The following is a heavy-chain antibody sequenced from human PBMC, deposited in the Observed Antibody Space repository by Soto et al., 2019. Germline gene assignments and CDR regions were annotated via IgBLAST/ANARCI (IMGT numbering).Heavy chain of an antibody. CDR3: ARGVGYAGVDY. Sequence: SETLSLTCTVSGGSISSSSYYWGWIRQPPGKGLEWIGEINHSGSTNYNPSLKSRVTISVDRSKNQFSLKLSSVTAADTAAYYCARGVGYAGVDYWGQGTLVTVSS. J-gene: IGHJ4*02. D-gene: IGHD5-12*01. V-gene: IGHV4-39*07. CDR2: INHSGST. CDR1: GGSISSSSYY.